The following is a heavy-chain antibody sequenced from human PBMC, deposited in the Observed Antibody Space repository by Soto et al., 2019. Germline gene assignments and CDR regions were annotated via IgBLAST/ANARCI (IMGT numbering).Heavy chain of an antibody. CDR3: ARDPSYFDF. Sequence: PGGPLTLSCAASGFTFSSYSMNWVRQAPGKGLEWVSSISSTSSYIYYADSVRGRFTISRDNAKNSLYLQLNSLRAEDTAVYYCARDPSYFDFWGQGTLVTVSS. J-gene: IGHJ4*02. CDR1: GFTFSSYS. V-gene: IGHV3-21*01. CDR2: ISSTSSYI.